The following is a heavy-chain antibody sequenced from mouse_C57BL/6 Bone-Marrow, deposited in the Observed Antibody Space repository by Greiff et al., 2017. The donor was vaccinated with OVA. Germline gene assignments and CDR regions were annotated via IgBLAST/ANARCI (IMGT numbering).Heavy chain of an antibody. CDR2: NHPNSGST. CDR3: ARRNGNLIDY. J-gene: IGHJ2*01. CDR1: GYTFTSYW. D-gene: IGHD2-1*01. Sequence: QVQLQQPGAELVKPGASVKLSCKASGYTFTSYWMHWVKQRPGQGLEWIGMNHPNSGSTNYNEKFKSKATLTVDKSSSTAYMKLSSLTSEDSAVYYCARRNGNLIDYWGQGTTLTVSS. V-gene: IGHV1-64*01.